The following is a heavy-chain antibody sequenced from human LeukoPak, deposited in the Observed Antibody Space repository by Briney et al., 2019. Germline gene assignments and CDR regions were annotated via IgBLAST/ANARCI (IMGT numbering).Heavy chain of an antibody. CDR3: ASEKDYGEISYYFDY. J-gene: IGHJ4*02. CDR2: ISYDGSNK. V-gene: IGHV3-30-3*01. D-gene: IGHD4-17*01. CDR1: GFTFSSYA. Sequence: GGSLRLSCAASGFTFSSYAMHWVGQAPGKGLEWVAVISYDGSNKYYADSVKGRFTISRDNSKNTLYLQMNSLRAEDTAVYYCASEKDYGEISYYFDYWGQGTLVTVSS.